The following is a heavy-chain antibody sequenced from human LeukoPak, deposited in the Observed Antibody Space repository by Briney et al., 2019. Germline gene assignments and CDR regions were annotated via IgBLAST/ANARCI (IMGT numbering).Heavy chain of an antibody. J-gene: IGHJ4*02. CDR1: GCTFSDYS. CDR2: IGISSGNT. D-gene: IGHD2-2*01. CDR3: ARDTKYALDN. V-gene: IGHV3-48*01. Sequence: GGSLRLSCAASGCTFSDYSMNWVRQAPGKGLEGVSSIGISSGNTKYADSVKGRFTISGDKAKNSLYLQMNSLRVEDTAVYYFARDTKYALDNWGQGTLVTVSS.